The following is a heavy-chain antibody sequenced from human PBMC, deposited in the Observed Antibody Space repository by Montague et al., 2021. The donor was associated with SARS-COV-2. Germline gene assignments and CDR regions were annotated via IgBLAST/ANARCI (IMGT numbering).Heavy chain of an antibody. J-gene: IGHJ4*02. CDR1: GFSLSTSGMC. V-gene: IGHV2-70*11. CDR2: IDWDDDK. Sequence: PPLVKPTQTLTLTCTFSGFSLSTSGMCVSWIRQPPGKALEWLARIDWDDDKYYSTSLKTRLTISKDTSKNQVVLTMTNMDPVDTATYYCAREYSSGVYFDYGGQGTLGTVSS. CDR3: AREYSSGVYFDY. D-gene: IGHD6-19*01.